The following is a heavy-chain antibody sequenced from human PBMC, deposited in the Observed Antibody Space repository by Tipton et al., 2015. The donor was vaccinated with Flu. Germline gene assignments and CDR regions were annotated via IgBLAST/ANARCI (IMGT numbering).Heavy chain of an antibody. V-gene: IGHV3-15*05. J-gene: IGHJ4*02. D-gene: IGHD5-12*01. CDR3: TAGYGTSDCDF. CDR2: VKSRKDGGTT. Sequence: SLRLSCAASGFNFKNAWMTWVRQAPGKGLEWVGRVKSRKDGGTTDYAAAVTDRFTISRDGSKDTVTLQMNSLKIEDTAVYYCTAGYGTSDCDFWGQGTLVTVSS. CDR1: GFNFKNAW.